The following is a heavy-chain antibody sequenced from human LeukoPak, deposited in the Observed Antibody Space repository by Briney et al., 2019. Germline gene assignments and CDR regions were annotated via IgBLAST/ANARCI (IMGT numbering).Heavy chain of an antibody. Sequence: GESLKISCKGSGYRFTDHWIAWVRQMPGKGLECMGIINSVDSETRYSPSFQGQVTISVDKSITTASLQWSSLRASDTAMYYCARQGSSTTSWQTIDYWGQGTLVSVSS. CDR1: GYRFTDHW. CDR3: ARQGSSTTSWQTIDY. D-gene: IGHD2-2*01. J-gene: IGHJ4*02. CDR2: INSVDSET. V-gene: IGHV5-51*01.